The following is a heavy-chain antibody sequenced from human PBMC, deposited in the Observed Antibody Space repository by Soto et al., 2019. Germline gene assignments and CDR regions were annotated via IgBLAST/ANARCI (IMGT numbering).Heavy chain of an antibody. CDR3: ARDSSGWLNWFDP. Sequence: GGSLRLSCAASGFTFSSYNMNWVRQAPGKGLEWVSYISSSSSTIYYADSVKGRFTISRDNAKNSLYLQMNSLRDVDTAVYYCARDSSGWLNWFDPWGQGTMGTVYS. CDR1: GFTFSSYN. D-gene: IGHD6-19*01. J-gene: IGHJ5*02. V-gene: IGHV3-48*02. CDR2: ISSSSSTI.